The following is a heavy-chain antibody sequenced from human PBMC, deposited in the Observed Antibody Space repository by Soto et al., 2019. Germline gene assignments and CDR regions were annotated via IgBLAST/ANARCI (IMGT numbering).Heavy chain of an antibody. CDR3: ARTYSSSWYEGDFDY. CDR1: GFTFSSYA. Sequence: QVQLVESGGXVVQPGRSLXLSCAASGFTFSSYAMHWVRQAPXXGLEWVAVISYDGSNKYYADSVKGRFTISRDNSKNTLYLQMNSLRAEDTAVYYCARTYSSSWYEGDFDYWGQGTLVTVSS. J-gene: IGHJ4*02. V-gene: IGHV3-30-3*01. D-gene: IGHD6-13*01. CDR2: ISYDGSNK.